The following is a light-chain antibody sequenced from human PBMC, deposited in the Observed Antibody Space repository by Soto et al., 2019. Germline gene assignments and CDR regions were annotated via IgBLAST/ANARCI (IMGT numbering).Light chain of an antibody. CDR3: MQGTHWSPIT. CDR1: QSLVYSDGNTY. V-gene: IGKV2-30*01. J-gene: IGKJ5*01. CDR2: KVS. Sequence: DVVMTQSPLSLPVTLGQPASISCRSSQSLVYSDGNTYLNWFQQRPGQSQRRLIYKVSNRDSGVPVRFSGSGSGTDFALKISRVEAEDVGVNYCMQGTHWSPITFGQGTRLEIK.